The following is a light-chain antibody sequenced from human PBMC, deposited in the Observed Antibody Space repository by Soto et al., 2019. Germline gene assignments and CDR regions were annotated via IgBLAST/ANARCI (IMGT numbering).Light chain of an antibody. V-gene: IGKV2-28*01. Sequence: EIVLTQSPLSLPVGPGEPASISCRSSQNLLHSNGYNYLNWYLQKPGQSPQLLIYLGSNRASGVPDRFSGSGSGTDFTLTINRVEAEDVGLYFCAQGLATPFTFGGGTKVDIK. CDR2: LGS. CDR3: AQGLATPFT. J-gene: IGKJ4*01. CDR1: QNLLHSNGYNY.